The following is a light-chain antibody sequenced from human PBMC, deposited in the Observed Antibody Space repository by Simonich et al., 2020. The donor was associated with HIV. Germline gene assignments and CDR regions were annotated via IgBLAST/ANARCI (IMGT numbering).Light chain of an antibody. Sequence: QSALPQPASVSGSPGQSITISCPGTSSDVGGYNYVSGYQHPPGKAPKLMIKDVSNRPSGVSNRFSGSKSGNTASLTVSGLQAEDEANYYCSSYTTSSTVVFGGGTKLTVL. CDR1: SSDVGGYNY. CDR3: SSYTTSSTVV. J-gene: IGLJ2*01. V-gene: IGLV2-14*03. CDR2: DVS.